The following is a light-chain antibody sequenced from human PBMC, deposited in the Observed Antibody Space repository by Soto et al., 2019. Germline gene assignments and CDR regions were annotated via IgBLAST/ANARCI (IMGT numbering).Light chain of an antibody. Sequence: SYELTQALPVSVAPGQTANLTCGGDNIGSKSVHWYQQKTGRAPLLVVYEDDVRPSGIPERFSGSTSVNTATLTVTRVEAGDEADYYCQVWDSDSDHSVFGTGTNVTVL. CDR2: EDD. V-gene: IGLV3-21*02. J-gene: IGLJ1*01. CDR3: QVWDSDSDHSV. CDR1: NIGSKS.